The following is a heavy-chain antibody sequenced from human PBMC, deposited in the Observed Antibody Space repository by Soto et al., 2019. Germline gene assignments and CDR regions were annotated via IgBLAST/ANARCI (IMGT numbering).Heavy chain of an antibody. D-gene: IGHD2-15*01. CDR3: ARGLQSYYYYYYMDV. CDR2: ISSSSSTI. CDR1: GFTFSSYS. Sequence: EVQLVESGGGLVQPGGSLRLSCAASGFTFSSYSMNWVRQAPGKGLVWVSYISSSSSTIYYADSVKGRFTISRDNAKNSLYLQMNSLRAEDTAVYYCARGLQSYYYYYYMDVWGKGTTVTVSS. J-gene: IGHJ6*03. V-gene: IGHV3-48*01.